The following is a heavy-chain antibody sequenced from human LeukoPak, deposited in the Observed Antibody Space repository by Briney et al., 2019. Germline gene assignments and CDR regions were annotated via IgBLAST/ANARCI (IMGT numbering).Heavy chain of an antibody. CDR3: ARVKMATIWVFDY. CDR1: GGTFSSYA. D-gene: IGHD5-24*01. V-gene: IGHV1-69*05. Sequence: AAVKVSCKASGGTFSSYAISWVRQAPGEGLEWMGGIIPIFGTAIYAQKFQGRVTITTDESTSTAYMELSSLRSEDTAVYYCARVKMATIWVFDYWGQGTLVTVSS. CDR2: IIPIFGTA. J-gene: IGHJ4*02.